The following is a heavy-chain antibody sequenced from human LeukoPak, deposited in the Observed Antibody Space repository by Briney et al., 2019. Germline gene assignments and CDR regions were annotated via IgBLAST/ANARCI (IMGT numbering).Heavy chain of an antibody. CDR2: INHSGST. J-gene: IGHJ5*02. V-gene: IGHV4-34*01. CDR1: GGSFSGYS. D-gene: IGHD1-14*01. Sequence: PSQTLSLTCAVYGGSFSGYSWSWIRQPPGKGLEWIGEINHSGSTNYNPSLKSRVTISVGTSKNQFSLKLSSVTAADTAVYYCARGQTGTTGDNNWFDPWGQGTLVTVSS. CDR3: ARGQTGTTGDNNWFDP.